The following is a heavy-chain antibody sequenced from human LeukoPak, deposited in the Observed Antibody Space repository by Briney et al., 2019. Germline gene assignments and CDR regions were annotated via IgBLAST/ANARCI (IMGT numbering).Heavy chain of an antibody. CDR2: IRYDGSNK. D-gene: IGHD3-22*01. J-gene: IGHJ4*02. Sequence: GGSLRLSCAASGFTFSSYGMHWVRQAPGKGLEWVAFIRYDGSNKYYADSVKGRFTISRDNSKNTLYLQMNSLRAEDTAVYYCAKGVSRYYYDSSGYYTFDYWGQGTLVTVSS. V-gene: IGHV3-30*02. CDR1: GFTFSSYG. CDR3: AKGVSRYYYDSSGYYTFDY.